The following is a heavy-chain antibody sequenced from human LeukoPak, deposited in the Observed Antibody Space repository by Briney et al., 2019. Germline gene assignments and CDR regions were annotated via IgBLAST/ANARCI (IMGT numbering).Heavy chain of an antibody. CDR2: INHSGST. J-gene: IGHJ4*02. D-gene: IGHD3-16*02. CDR1: GGSFSGYY. CDR3: ARGPHDYVWGSYRYGSFDY. V-gene: IGHV4-34*01. Sequence: PSETLSLTCAVYGGSFSGYYWSWIRQPPGKGLEWIGEINHSGSTNYNPSLKGRVTISVDTSKNQFSLKLSSVTAADTAVYYCARGPHDYVWGSYRYGSFDYWGQGTLVTVSS.